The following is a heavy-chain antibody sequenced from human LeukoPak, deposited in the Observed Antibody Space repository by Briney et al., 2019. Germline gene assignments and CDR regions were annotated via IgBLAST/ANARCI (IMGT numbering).Heavy chain of an antibody. Sequence: PGGSLRLSCAASGFTFSSYSMNWVRQAPGKGLEWVSYIGSSGSTIYYADSVKGRFTISRDNAKNSLYLQMNSLRAEDTAVYYCARDQDLRGGAFDIWGQGTMVTVSS. CDR3: ARDQDLRGGAFDI. CDR2: IGSSGSTI. V-gene: IGHV3-48*01. D-gene: IGHD3-16*01. CDR1: GFTFSSYS. J-gene: IGHJ3*02.